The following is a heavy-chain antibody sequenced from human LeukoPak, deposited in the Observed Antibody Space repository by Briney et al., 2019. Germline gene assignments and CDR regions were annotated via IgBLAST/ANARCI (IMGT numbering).Heavy chain of an antibody. V-gene: IGHV4-59*01. CDR3: ARVISSGWYEGCYFDY. CDR1: GGSISSYY. Sequence: SETLSLTCTVSGGSISSYYWSWIRQPPGKGLEWIGYIYYSGSTNYNPSLKSRVTISVDTSKNQFSLKLSSVTAADTAVYYCARVISSGWYEGCYFDYWGQGTLVTVSS. D-gene: IGHD6-19*01. J-gene: IGHJ4*02. CDR2: IYYSGST.